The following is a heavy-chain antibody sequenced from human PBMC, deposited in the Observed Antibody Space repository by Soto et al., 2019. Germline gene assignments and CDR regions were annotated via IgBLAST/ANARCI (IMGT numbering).Heavy chain of an antibody. D-gene: IGHD5-12*01. V-gene: IGHV3-21*01. Sequence: EVQLVESGGGMVKPGGSLRLSCAASGFTFSSYSMNWVRQAPGKGLEWVSSISSSSSYIYYADSVKGRFTISRDNAKNSLSLQMTSLRAEDMAVYYCARDRGVATINAYCGMDVWGQGTTVTVSS. CDR2: ISSSSSYI. CDR1: GFTFSSYS. CDR3: ARDRGVATINAYCGMDV. J-gene: IGHJ6*02.